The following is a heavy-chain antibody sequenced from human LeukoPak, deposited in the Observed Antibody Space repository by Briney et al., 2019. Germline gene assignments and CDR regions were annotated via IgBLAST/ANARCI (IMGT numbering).Heavy chain of an antibody. CDR1: GLTFTNYW. CDR2: IKQDGSEK. J-gene: IGHJ4*02. D-gene: IGHD6-6*01. V-gene: IGHV3-7*01. Sequence: GGSLRLSCTASGLTFTNYWMSWVRQAPGKGLEWVANIKQDGSEKDYVDSMKGRFTISRDNARNSVSLQVNSLRAEDTAVYYCARIGYRSSSFDYWGQGTLVTVSS. CDR3: ARIGYRSSSFDY.